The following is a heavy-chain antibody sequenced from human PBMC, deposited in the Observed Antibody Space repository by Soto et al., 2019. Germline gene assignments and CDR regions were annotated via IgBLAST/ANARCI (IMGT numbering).Heavy chain of an antibody. V-gene: IGHV3-30-3*01. CDR3: AREGQLTIFGVVIWGDYYGMDV. J-gene: IGHJ6*02. CDR2: ISYDGSNK. Sequence: GGSLRLSCAASGFTFSSYAMHWVRQAPGKGLEWVAVISYDGSNKYYADSVKGRFTISRDNSKNTLYLQMNSLRAEDTAVYYCAREGQLTIFGVVIWGDYYGMDVWGQGTTVTVSS. CDR1: GFTFSSYA. D-gene: IGHD3-3*01.